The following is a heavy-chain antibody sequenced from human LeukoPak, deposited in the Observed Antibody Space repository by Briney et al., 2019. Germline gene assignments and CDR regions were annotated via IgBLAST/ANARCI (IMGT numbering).Heavy chain of an antibody. Sequence: ASVRVSCKASGYTFTDYFLHWVRRAPGQEFELMGWINPNSGAAHYTQSFQGRVTMTRDTSRSTAYLQLNSLTSDDAAMYYCARAQYLTAPAGTFANSWGQGTLVTVSS. CDR1: GYTFTDYF. CDR2: INPNSGAA. CDR3: ARAQYLTAPAGTFANS. D-gene: IGHD6-13*01. V-gene: IGHV1-2*02. J-gene: IGHJ4*02.